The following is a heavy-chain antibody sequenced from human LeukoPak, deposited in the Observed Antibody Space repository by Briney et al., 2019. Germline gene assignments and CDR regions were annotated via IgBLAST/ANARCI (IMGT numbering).Heavy chain of an antibody. J-gene: IGHJ3*02. CDR1: GGSFSGYY. D-gene: IGHD3-16*02. CDR3: ARGDYDYVWGSYRYDAFDI. V-gene: IGHV4-34*01. Sequence: SETLSLTCAVYGGSFSGYYWSWIRQPPRKGLEWIGEINHSGSTNYNPSLKSRVTISVDTSKNQFSLKLSSVTAADTAVYYCARGDYDYVWGSYRYDAFDIWGQGTMVTVSS. CDR2: INHSGST.